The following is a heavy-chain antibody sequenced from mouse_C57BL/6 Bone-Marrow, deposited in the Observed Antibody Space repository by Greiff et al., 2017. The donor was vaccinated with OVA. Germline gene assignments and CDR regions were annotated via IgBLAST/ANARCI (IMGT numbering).Heavy chain of an antibody. CDR2: IHPNSGST. CDR1: GYTFTSYW. D-gene: IGHD1-1*01. Sequence: VQLQQPGAELVKPGASVKLSCKASGYTFTSYWMHWVKQRPGQGLEWIGMIHPNSGSTNYNEKFKSKATLTVDKSSSTAYMQLSSLTSEDSAVYYCARRGYGSSSWDYGGQGTSVTVSS. J-gene: IGHJ4*01. V-gene: IGHV1-64*01. CDR3: ARRGYGSSSWDY.